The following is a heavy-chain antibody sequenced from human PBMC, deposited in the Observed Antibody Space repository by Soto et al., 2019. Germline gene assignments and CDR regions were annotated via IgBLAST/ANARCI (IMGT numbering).Heavy chain of an antibody. CDR2: IYYSGST. D-gene: IGHD1-26*01. J-gene: IGHJ6*02. Sequence: SETLSLTCTVSGGSISSGGYYWSWIRQHPGKGLEWIGYIYYSGSTYYNPSLKSRVTISVDTSKKQFSLKLSSVTAADTAVYYCARGQEYYSGSYYYYYGMDVWCQGTTVTVSS. V-gene: IGHV4-31*03. CDR3: ARGQEYYSGSYYYYYGMDV. CDR1: GGSISSGGYY.